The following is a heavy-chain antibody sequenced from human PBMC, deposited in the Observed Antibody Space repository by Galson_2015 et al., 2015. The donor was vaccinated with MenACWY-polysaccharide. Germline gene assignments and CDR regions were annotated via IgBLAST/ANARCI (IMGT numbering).Heavy chain of an antibody. D-gene: IGHD2-15*01. V-gene: IGHV3-15*01. CDR1: GFTFSNAW. CDR2: IKSKYNGGTT. Sequence: SLRLSCAASGFTFSNAWMSWVRQAPGKGLEWVGRIKSKYNGGTTDYAAPVKGRFSISRDDSQSTAYLQMNSLRTDDTGIYYCTIWGRDVYWGQGTVVTVSP. J-gene: IGHJ4*02. CDR3: TIWGRDVY.